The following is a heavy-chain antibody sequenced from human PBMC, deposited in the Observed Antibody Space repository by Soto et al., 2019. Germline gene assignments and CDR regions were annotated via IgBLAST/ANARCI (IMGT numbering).Heavy chain of an antibody. V-gene: IGHV4-59*04. D-gene: IGHD3-9*01. CDR2: IYYGGST. CDR3: ARLSYYDILTGYYNFDY. Sequence: PSETLSLTCTVSGGSISSYYWSWIRQPPGKGLEWIGNIYYGGSTYYNPSLGSRGTISVDTSKNQFSLKLSSVTAADTAVYYCARLSYYDILTGYYNFDYWGQGTLVTVSS. CDR1: GGSISSYY. J-gene: IGHJ4*02.